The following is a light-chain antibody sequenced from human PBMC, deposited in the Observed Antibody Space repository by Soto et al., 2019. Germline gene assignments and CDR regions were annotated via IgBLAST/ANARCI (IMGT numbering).Light chain of an antibody. J-gene: IGKJ1*01. V-gene: IGKV1-5*03. CDR2: KVF. CDR1: PGISSW. CDR3: QQDNSYSTT. Sequence: DIQRTQSTSTLSSSTGDSVTITCRAGPGISSWWAWYHQKPWKAPKVLIYKVFSLESGVPSRFSDSGSGTEFTLTISSLQPDDFATYYCQQDNSYSTTLGQGSKVDI.